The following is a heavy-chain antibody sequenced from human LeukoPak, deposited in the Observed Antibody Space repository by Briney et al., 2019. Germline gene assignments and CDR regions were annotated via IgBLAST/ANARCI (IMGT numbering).Heavy chain of an antibody. CDR3: ARGPYCGGGTCYTLGAFDI. CDR2: SPCGGSS. J-gene: IGHJ3*02. Sequence: GALRILLGTPGIPLSCLCHTLGPPAPGEGLEVGLRNSPCGGSSYYADSVKGRFNISRDNSRNTLYLQMNSLRAEDSAVYYCARGPYCGGGTCYTLGAFDIWGQGTVASVSS. CDR1: IPLSCLC. V-gene: IGHV3-23*01. D-gene: IGHD2-15*01.